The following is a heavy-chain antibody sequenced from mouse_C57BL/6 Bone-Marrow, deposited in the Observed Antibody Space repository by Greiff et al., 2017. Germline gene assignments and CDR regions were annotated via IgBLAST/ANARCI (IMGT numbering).Heavy chain of an antibody. Sequence: VQLQQSGPELVKPGASVKISCKASGYSFTGYYMNWVKQSPGQSLEWIGEITPSTGGTTYNQKFKAKATLTVDKSSSTAYMQLKSLTSEDSAVYYCARDWDDYFDYWGQGTTLTVSS. CDR3: ARDWDDYFDY. CDR2: ITPSTGGT. CDR1: GYSFTGYY. V-gene: IGHV1-42*01. J-gene: IGHJ2*01. D-gene: IGHD4-1*01.